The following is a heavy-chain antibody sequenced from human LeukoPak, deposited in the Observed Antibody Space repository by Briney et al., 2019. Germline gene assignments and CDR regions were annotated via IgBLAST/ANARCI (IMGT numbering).Heavy chain of an antibody. D-gene: IGHD6-13*01. CDR3: ARDTLIAAPKTGTVTRIGWFDT. Sequence: PGGSLRLSCAASGFTFSNYGMHWVRQAPGKGLEWEAVIWYDGSYKSYGDSVKGRFTISRDNSKNTLFLQMNSLRADDTAVYYCARDTLIAAPKTGTVTRIGWFDTWGQGTLVTVSS. CDR2: IWYDGSYK. V-gene: IGHV3-33*01. J-gene: IGHJ5*02. CDR1: GFTFSNYG.